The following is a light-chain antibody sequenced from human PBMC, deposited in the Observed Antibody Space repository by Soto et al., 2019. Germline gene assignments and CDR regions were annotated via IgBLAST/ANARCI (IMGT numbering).Light chain of an antibody. CDR3: VAWDDSLNGYVV. Sequence: QSALTQPPSASGTHGQRVTISCSGSSSNIGSNTVNWYQQLPGTAPKLVIYSNNQRPSGVPDRFSGSKSGTSASLAISGLRSEDEADYCCVAWDDSLNGYVVLGGGTK. J-gene: IGLJ2*01. CDR1: SSNIGSNT. V-gene: IGLV1-44*01. CDR2: SNN.